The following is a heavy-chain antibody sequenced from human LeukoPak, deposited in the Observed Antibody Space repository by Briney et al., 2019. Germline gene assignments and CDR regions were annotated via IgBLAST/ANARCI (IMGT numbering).Heavy chain of an antibody. D-gene: IGHD4-17*01. CDR3: AKAGSYGDYLGY. CDR2: IGDSGDST. J-gene: IGHJ4*02. Sequence: PGGSLRLSCAASRFTFSSYAMTWVRQAPGKGLEWVLGIGDSGDSTYYADSVKGRFTISRDNSKNTLYLQMNSLRAEDTAIYYCAKAGSYGDYLGYWGQGTLVTVSS. V-gene: IGHV3-23*01. CDR1: RFTFSSYA.